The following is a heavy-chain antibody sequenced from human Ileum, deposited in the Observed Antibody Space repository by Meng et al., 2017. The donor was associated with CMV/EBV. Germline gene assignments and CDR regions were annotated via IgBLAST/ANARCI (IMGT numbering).Heavy chain of an antibody. J-gene: IGHJ4*02. Sequence: EVQLVESGRHFSPSAGSLRLACAASGFRFSSNVMHWVRREPGKGLMWVSRISHDASVTSYAESVRGRFTVSRDNAKNTLYLQMNSLRTEDTGLYYCVKDYAWSIDYWGQGILVTVSS. CDR3: VKDYAWSIDY. D-gene: IGHD3-3*01. V-gene: IGHV3-74*01. CDR1: GFRFSSNV. CDR2: ISHDASVT.